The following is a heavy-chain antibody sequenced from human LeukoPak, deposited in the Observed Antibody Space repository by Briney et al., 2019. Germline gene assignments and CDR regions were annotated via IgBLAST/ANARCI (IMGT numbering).Heavy chain of an antibody. Sequence: PGGSLRLSCAASGFTFSSYAMSWVRQAPGKGLEWVSAISGSGGSTYYADSVKGRFTISSDNSKNTLYLQMNSLRVEDTAVYYCAKDSGYCDSTTCRLANWGQGTLVTVSS. CDR2: ISGSGGST. CDR1: GFTFSSYA. J-gene: IGHJ4*02. V-gene: IGHV3-23*01. D-gene: IGHD2-2*01. CDR3: AKDSGYCDSTTCRLAN.